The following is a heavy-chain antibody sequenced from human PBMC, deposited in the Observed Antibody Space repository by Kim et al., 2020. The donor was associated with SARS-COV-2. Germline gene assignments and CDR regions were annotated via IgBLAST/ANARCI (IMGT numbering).Heavy chain of an antibody. CDR1: GFTFSSYG. D-gene: IGHD5-12*01. J-gene: IGHJ4*02. V-gene: IGHV3-30*18. CDR3: AKESYSVYGVVLDY. Sequence: GGSLRLSCAASGFTFSSYGMHWVRQAPGKGLEWVAVISYDGSNKYYADSVKGRFTISRDNSKNTLYLQMNSLRAEDTAVYYCAKESYSVYGVVLDYWGQGTLVTVSS. CDR2: ISYDGSNK.